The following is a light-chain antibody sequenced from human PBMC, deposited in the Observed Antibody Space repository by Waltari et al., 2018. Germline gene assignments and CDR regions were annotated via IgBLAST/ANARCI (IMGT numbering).Light chain of an antibody. CDR3: QQYNDWPPT. CDR2: DVS. V-gene: IGKV3D-15*01. Sequence: EIVLTQSPATLSLSPGERATLSCRASQSVDSQLAWYQQKPGQAPRLLIHDVSNRATGIPPRFSGSGSGTDFRLTISSLQSEDSAIFYCQQYNDWPPTFGQGTKVEIK. J-gene: IGKJ1*01. CDR1: QSVDSQ.